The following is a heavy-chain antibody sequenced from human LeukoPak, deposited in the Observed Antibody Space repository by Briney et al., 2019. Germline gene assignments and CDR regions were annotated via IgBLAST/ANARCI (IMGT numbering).Heavy chain of an antibody. Sequence: ASVKVSCKASGGTFSSYAISWVRQAPGQGLEWMGGFIPIFGTANYAQKFQGRVTITADESTSTAYMELSSLRSEDTAVYYCARDPHRYVSSSVDAFDIWGQGTMVTVSS. D-gene: IGHD6-6*01. CDR1: GGTFSSYA. V-gene: IGHV1-69*13. CDR2: FIPIFGTA. CDR3: ARDPHRYVSSSVDAFDI. J-gene: IGHJ3*02.